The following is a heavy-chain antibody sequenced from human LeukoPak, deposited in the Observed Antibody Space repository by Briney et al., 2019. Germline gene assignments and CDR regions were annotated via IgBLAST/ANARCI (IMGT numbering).Heavy chain of an antibody. V-gene: IGHV4-39*07. CDR1: GGSISSSSYY. D-gene: IGHD3-9*01. Sequence: SETLSLTCTVAGGSISSSSYYWGWIRQPPGKGLEWIGSIYYSGSTYYNPSLKSRVTISVDTSKNQFSLKLSSVTAADTAVYYCARGASIRVLRYFDWLDYWGQGTLVTVSS. CDR2: IYYSGST. J-gene: IGHJ4*02. CDR3: ARGASIRVLRYFDWLDY.